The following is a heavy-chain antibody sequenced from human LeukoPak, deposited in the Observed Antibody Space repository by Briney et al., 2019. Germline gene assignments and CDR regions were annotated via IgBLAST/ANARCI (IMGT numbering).Heavy chain of an antibody. V-gene: IGHV4-34*01. D-gene: IGHD6-19*01. CDR2: INHSGST. J-gene: IGHJ4*02. CDR1: GGSFSGYY. CDR3: ASLGEGSGWYSYFDY. Sequence: PSETLSLTCAVYGGSFSGYYWSWIRQPPGKGLEWIGEINHSGSTNYNPSLKSRVTISVDTSKNQFSLKLSSVTAADTAVYYCASLGEGSGWYSYFDYWGQGTLVTVSS.